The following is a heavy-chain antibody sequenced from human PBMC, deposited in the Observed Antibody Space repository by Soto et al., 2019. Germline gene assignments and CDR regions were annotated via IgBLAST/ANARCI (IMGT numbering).Heavy chain of an antibody. CDR1: DFTFSSYG. Sequence: GGSLRLSCAASDFTFSSYGMHWVRQAPGKGLEWVAVIWYDGSNKFYAVSVKGRFTISRDSSKNTVSLEMTSLRAEDTAVYYCAKGGRQWLVTSDFNYWGQGALVTVSS. CDR2: IWYDGSNK. D-gene: IGHD6-19*01. J-gene: IGHJ4*02. V-gene: IGHV3-33*08. CDR3: AKGGRQWLVTSDFNY.